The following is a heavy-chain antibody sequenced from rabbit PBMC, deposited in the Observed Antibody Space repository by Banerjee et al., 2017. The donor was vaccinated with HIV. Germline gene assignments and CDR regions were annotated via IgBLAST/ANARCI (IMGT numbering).Heavy chain of an antibody. CDR3: ARAGVGGYGYADL. Sequence: QLVESGGGLVQPGGSLKLSCKASGLDFSSYSMNWVRQAPGKGLEWIGYIDPVFGSTYYASWVNGRFTISSHNAQNTLYLQLNSLTAADTATYFCARAGVGGYGYADLWGQGTLVTVS. J-gene: IGHJ4*01. D-gene: IGHD6-1*01. CDR1: GLDFSSYS. V-gene: IGHV1S7*01. CDR2: IDPVFGST.